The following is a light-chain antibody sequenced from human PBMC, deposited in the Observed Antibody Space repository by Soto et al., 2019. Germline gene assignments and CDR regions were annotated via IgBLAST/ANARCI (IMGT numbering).Light chain of an antibody. CDR2: SNN. V-gene: IGLV1-44*01. CDR1: SSNIGSKT. J-gene: IGLJ1*01. CDR3: AAWDDSLNGYV. Sequence: QSVLPHPPSTSGTPGHGVTIACSGSSSNIGSKTVNWYQHLPGTAPKLLIYSNNQRPSGVPERFSGSKSGTSASLAVSGLQSEDEADYYCAAWDDSLNGYVFGTGTKVTVL.